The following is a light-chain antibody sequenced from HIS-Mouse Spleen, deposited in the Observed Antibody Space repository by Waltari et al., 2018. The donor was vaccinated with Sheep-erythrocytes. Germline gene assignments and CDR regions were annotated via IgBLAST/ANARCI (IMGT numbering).Light chain of an antibody. CDR1: QSVSSSY. CDR3: QQYGSSPWT. J-gene: IGKJ1*01. CDR2: GAS. V-gene: IGKV3-20*01. Sequence: DIVMTQSPLSLPVTPGEPATLSCRASQSVSSSYLAWYQQKPGQAPRLLIYGASSRATGIPDRFSGSGSGTDFTLTISRLEPEDFAVYYCQQYGSSPWTFGQGTKVEIK.